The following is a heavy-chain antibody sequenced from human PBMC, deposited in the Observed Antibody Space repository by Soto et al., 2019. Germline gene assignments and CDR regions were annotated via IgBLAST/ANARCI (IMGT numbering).Heavy chain of an antibody. V-gene: IGHV3-33*01. CDR2: IWNDGSNK. Sequence: QVQLVESGGGVVQPGRSLRLSCAASGFTFSSYGMHWVRQAPGKGLEWVAVIWNDGSNKYYADSVKGRFTISRDNSKNKLYLQMNSLRAEDTAVYYCARDLGEQWLGTLDCWGQGTLVTVSS. CDR1: GFTFSSYG. D-gene: IGHD6-19*01. CDR3: ARDLGEQWLGTLDC. J-gene: IGHJ4*02.